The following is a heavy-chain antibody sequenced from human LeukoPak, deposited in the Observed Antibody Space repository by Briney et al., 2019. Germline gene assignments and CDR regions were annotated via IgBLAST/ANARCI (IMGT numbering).Heavy chain of an antibody. D-gene: IGHD2-2*01. CDR3: ARDGVPAAADY. J-gene: IGHJ4*02. CDR1: GFTLSGYS. CDR2: ISSTSSTI. Sequence: GGSLRLSCTASGFTLSGYSMNWVRQVPGKGLEWVSYISSTSSTIYYADSVKGRFTISRDNAKNSLYLQMNSLRAEDTAVYYCARDGVPAAADYWGQGTLVTVSS. V-gene: IGHV3-48*04.